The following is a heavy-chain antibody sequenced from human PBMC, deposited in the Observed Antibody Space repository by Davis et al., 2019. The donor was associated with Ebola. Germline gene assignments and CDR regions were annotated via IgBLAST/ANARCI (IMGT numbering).Heavy chain of an antibody. CDR1: GFTFSNYD. Sequence: GESLKISCAASGFTFSNYDMSWVRHVPGKGLEWVSTISASEVHTHYSDSVRGRFTISRDNSKNTLYLQINSLRDEDTATYYCARYCHYTDCSYFDCWGQGTMVAVSS. CDR2: ISASEVHT. D-gene: IGHD2-15*01. J-gene: IGHJ4*02. V-gene: IGHV3-23*01. CDR3: ARYCHYTDCSYFDC.